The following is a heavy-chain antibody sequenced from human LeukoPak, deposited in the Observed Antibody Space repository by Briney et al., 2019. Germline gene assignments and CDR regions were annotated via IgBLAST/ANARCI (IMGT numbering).Heavy chain of an antibody. CDR3: ASLAERWLTDYYYGMDV. J-gene: IGHJ6*02. CDR1: GYTFTSYD. V-gene: IGHV1-8*01. Sequence: ASVKVSCKAYGYTFTSYDINWVRQATGQGLEWMGWMNPNSGNTGYAQKFQGRVTMTRNTSISTAYMELSSLRSEDTAVYYCASLAERWLTDYYYGMDVWGQGTTVTVSS. D-gene: IGHD6-19*01. CDR2: MNPNSGNT.